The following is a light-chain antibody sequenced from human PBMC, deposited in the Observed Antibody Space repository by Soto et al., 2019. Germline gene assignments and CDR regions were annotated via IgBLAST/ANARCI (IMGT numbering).Light chain of an antibody. CDR2: GNS. CDR3: QSYESSLSAWV. Sequence: QSALTQPPSVSGAPGQRVTISCTGSSSNIGAGYDVHWYQQLPGSAPKLLISGNSNRPSGVPDRFSGSKSGTSASLAITGLQAEDEADYYCQSYESSLSAWVFGGGTKLTVL. CDR1: SSNIGAGYD. J-gene: IGLJ3*02. V-gene: IGLV1-40*01.